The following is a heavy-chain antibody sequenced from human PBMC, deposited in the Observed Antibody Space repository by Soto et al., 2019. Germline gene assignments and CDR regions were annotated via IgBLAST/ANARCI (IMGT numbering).Heavy chain of an antibody. D-gene: IGHD2-21*02. V-gene: IGHV4-39*01. J-gene: IGHJ4*02. CDR3: ARQRTSVVTQAYFDV. Sequence: PSETLSLTCTVSGASISSGGYSWSWIRQPPGKGLEWIGSIYYSGRTYNNPSLRSRVSMSIDTSKDQFSLKLKSVTAADTALYFCARQRTSVVTQAYFDVWGPGSLVTVSS. CDR2: IYYSGRT. CDR1: GASISSGGYS.